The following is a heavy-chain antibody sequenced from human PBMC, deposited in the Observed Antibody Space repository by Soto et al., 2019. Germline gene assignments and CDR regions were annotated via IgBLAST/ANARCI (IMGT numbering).Heavy chain of an antibody. CDR3: ARDYYDSSGVDY. V-gene: IGHV1-69*01. D-gene: IGHD3-22*01. J-gene: IGHJ4*02. Sequence: VKVSSKASGGTFSSYAISWLRQAPGQGLEWMGGIIPIFGTANYAQKFQGRVTITADESTSTAYMELSSLRSEDTAVYYCARDYYDSSGVDYWGQGTLVTVSS. CDR2: IIPIFGTA. CDR1: GGTFSSYA.